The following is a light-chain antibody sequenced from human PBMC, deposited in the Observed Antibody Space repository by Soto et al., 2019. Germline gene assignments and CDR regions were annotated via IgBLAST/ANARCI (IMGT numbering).Light chain of an antibody. V-gene: IGKV3-15*01. Sequence: EFVLTQSPGTLSLSPGERATLSCRASQTVRNNYLAWYQQKPGQAPRLLIYGVSTRATGIPARFSGSGSGTEFTLTISSLQSEDFAVYYCQQYNNWPWTFGQGSKV. CDR3: QQYNNWPWT. J-gene: IGKJ1*01. CDR2: GVS. CDR1: QTVRNN.